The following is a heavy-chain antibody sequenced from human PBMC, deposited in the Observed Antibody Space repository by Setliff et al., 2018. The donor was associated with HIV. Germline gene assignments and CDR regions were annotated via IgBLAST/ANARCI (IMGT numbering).Heavy chain of an antibody. J-gene: IGHJ4*02. CDR2: ISSSGSII. CDR1: GFTFSSYE. V-gene: IGHV3-48*03. D-gene: IGHD2-2*01. CDR3: ARGEPSILIEPAAFFDY. Sequence: GSLRLSCAASGFTFSSYEMNWVRQAPGKGLEWVSHISSSGSIIYYADSVKGRFTISRDNAKNSLHLQMNSLRAEDTAVYYCARGEPSILIEPAAFFDYWGQGTLVTVSS.